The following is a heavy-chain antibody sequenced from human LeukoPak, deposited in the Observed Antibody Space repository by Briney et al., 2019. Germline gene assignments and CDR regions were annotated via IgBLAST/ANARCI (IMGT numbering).Heavy chain of an antibody. CDR3: ARGRHCSGGSCYLDY. CDR2: INHNSGGT. V-gene: IGHV1-2*02. D-gene: IGHD2-15*01. J-gene: IGHJ4*02. CDR1: VYTXRGYY. Sequence: ASVKVSCKASVYTXRGYYMQWVRQAPGRELEWMGWINHNSGGTNYAQKFQGRITLTRDTSISTVYMELRGLNSDDTAVYYCARGRHCSGGSCYLDYWGQGTLLTVSS.